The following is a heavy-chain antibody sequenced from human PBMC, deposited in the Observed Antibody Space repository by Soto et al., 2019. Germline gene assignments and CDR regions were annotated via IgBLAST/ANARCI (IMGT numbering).Heavy chain of an antibody. CDR3: ARTNSRGQGAAWY. CDR2: INSRGNT. Sequence: SETLSLTCTVSGDSVTSGSYFWSLIRQPPGKGLEWIGNINSRGNTDYNPSLKSRVTISIDASKNQFSLKLSSVTAADTAMYYCARTNSRGQGAAWYWGQGTLVTVS. CDR1: GDSVTSGSYF. J-gene: IGHJ4*02. V-gene: IGHV4-61*01. D-gene: IGHD3-22*01.